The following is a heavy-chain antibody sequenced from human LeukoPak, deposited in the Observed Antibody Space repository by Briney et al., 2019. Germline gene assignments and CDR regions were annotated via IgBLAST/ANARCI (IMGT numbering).Heavy chain of an antibody. CDR3: ARHGPYDPRDP. Sequence: SETLSLTCTVSGSSITTYYWTWIRQPAGKGLEWIGRIYPTGNTNYNPSLKSRVTISVDTSKNQFSLRLSSVTAADTAVYYCARHGPYDPRDPWGQGTLVTVSS. CDR1: GSSITTYY. V-gene: IGHV4-4*07. D-gene: IGHD3-22*01. CDR2: IYPTGNT. J-gene: IGHJ5*02.